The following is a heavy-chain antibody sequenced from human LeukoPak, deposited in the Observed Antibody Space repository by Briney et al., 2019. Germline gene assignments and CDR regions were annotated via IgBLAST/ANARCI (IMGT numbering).Heavy chain of an antibody. CDR2: ISAYNGNT. CDR3: ARDRVWYCSGGSCLFY. Sequence: ASVKVSCKASGYTVTSYGISWVRQAPGQGLEWMGWISAYNGNTNYAQKFQGRVTMTTDTSTSTAYMELRSLRSDDTAVYYCARDRVWYCSGGSCLFYWGQGTLVTVSS. J-gene: IGHJ4*02. D-gene: IGHD2-15*01. CDR1: GYTVTSYG. V-gene: IGHV1-18*01.